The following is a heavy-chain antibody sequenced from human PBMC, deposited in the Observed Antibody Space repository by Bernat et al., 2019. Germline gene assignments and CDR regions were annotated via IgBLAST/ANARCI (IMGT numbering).Heavy chain of an antibody. CDR2: ISSSSSTI. CDR1: GFTFSSYD. CDR3: ARVGDFWSGYYFDP. J-gene: IGHJ5*02. Sequence: EVQLVESGGGLVQPGGSLRLSCAASGFTFSSYDMNRVRQAPGEGLEWVSYISSSSSTIYYADSVKGRFTISRDNAKNSLYLQMNSLRDEDTAVYYCARVGDFWSGYYFDPWGQGTLVTVSS. V-gene: IGHV3-48*02. D-gene: IGHD3-3*01.